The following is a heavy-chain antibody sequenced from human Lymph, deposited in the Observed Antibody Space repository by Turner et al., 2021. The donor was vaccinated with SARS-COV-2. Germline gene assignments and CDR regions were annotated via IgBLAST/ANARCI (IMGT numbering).Heavy chain of an antibody. CDR2: IYYRGST. CDR1: GGSISSRSYS. Sequence: QLQLQESGPGLVKPSETLSLTCTFSGGSISSRSYSWSWIRQPPGKGLEWMGSIYYRGSTYYNPPLKSRVTISVDTSKNQFSLKLSSVTAADTAVYYCASNYDILTGYYTRNWFDPWGQGTLVTVSS. J-gene: IGHJ5*02. CDR3: ASNYDILTGYYTRNWFDP. V-gene: IGHV4-39*01. D-gene: IGHD3-9*01.